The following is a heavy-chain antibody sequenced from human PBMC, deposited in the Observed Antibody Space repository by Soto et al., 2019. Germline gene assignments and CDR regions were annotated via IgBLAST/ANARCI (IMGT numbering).Heavy chain of an antibody. CDR2: VYYTGST. CDR3: ARSIAVPSGHIDH. J-gene: IGHJ4*02. Sequence: QVQLQESGPGLVKPSDTLSLTCRVSGGSMSGYYWSWVRLAPGKGLEWIGYVYYTGSTNYNPSLQSRVSISVDTSNKHFSLSLSLVTAADTAVYFCARSIAVPSGHIDHWGQGIRVTISS. D-gene: IGHD6-6*01. CDR1: GGSMSGYY. V-gene: IGHV4-59*01.